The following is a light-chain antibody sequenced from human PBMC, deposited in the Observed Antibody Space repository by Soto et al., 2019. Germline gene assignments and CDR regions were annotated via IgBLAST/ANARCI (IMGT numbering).Light chain of an antibody. CDR3: QHYNSS. CDR2: KAS. V-gene: IGKV1-5*03. Sequence: DIQMTQSPSTLSASVGDRVTITCRASQSISNWLAWYQQKPGKAPKLLIYKASSLESGVPSRFSGSGSGTEFTLTISSLQPDDFATYYCQHYNSSFGGGTKVEIK. CDR1: QSISNW. J-gene: IGKJ4*01.